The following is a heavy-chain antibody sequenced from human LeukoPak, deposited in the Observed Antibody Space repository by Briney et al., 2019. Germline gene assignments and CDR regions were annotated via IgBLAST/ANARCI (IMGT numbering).Heavy chain of an antibody. V-gene: IGHV1-69*05. CDR1: GGTFSSYA. CDR2: IIPIFGTA. D-gene: IGHD6-13*01. J-gene: IGHJ4*02. CDR3: ARGELTIATAGFFDY. Sequence: SVKVSCKASGGTFSSYAINWVRQAPGQGLEWMGGIIPIFGTANYAQKFQGRVTITTDESTSAGYMELNSLRSEDTAVYYCARGELTIATAGFFDYWGQGTLVTVSS.